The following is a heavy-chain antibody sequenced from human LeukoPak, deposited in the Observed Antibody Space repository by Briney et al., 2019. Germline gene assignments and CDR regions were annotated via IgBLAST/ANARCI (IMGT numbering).Heavy chain of an antibody. CDR1: GYTFTNYY. J-gene: IGHJ4*02. Sequence: ASVKVSCKPSGYTFTNYYIHWVRQAPGQGLERMGRIDPNTGGTKSAKNFQGRVTMTRDTSISTAYMALSGLRSDDTAVYYCASLYDIVGTTVDYWGQGTLVTVSS. CDR3: ASLYDIVGTTVDY. V-gene: IGHV1-2*06. D-gene: IGHD1-26*01. CDR2: IDPNTGGT.